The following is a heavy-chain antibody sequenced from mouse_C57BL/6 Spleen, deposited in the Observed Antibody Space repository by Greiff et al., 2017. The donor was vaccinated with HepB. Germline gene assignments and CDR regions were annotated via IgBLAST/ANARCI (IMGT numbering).Heavy chain of an antibody. D-gene: IGHD2-1*01. Sequence: QVQLQQPGAELVKPGASVKLSCKASGYTFTSYWMHWVKQRPGQGLEWIGMIHPNSGSTNYNEKFKSKATLTVEKSSSTAYMQLSSLTSEDSAVYYCARGNYFYAMDYWGQGTSVTVSS. CDR1: GYTFTSYW. J-gene: IGHJ4*01. V-gene: IGHV1-64*01. CDR2: IHPNSGST. CDR3: ARGNYFYAMDY.